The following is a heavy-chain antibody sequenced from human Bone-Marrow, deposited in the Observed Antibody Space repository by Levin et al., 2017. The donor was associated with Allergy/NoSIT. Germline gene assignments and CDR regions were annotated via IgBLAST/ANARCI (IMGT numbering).Heavy chain of an antibody. D-gene: IGHD4/OR15-4a*01. CDR3: SRDLLGADDF. CDR2: TNEDGSIK. Sequence: PGGSLRLSCAASGFTFSRYWMHWVRQAPGKGLEWVSRTNEDGSIKTYADSVKDRFTISRDNVENTLYLQMNSLRAEDTAVYFCSRDLLGADDFWGQGTLVTVSS. CDR1: GFTFSRYW. V-gene: IGHV3-74*01. J-gene: IGHJ4*02.